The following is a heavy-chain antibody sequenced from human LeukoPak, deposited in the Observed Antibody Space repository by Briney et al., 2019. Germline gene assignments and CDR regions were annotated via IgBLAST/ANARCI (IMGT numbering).Heavy chain of an antibody. Sequence: GGSLRVSCAASGFTFSSYTMNWVRQAPGKGPEWVSSITSSSSYIYYADSVKGRFTISRDNARNSLYLQMNSLRAEDTALYYCARRGYHDYSGFDYWGQGTLVTVSS. CDR1: GFTFSSYT. J-gene: IGHJ4*02. D-gene: IGHD1-26*01. CDR2: ITSSSSYI. V-gene: IGHV3-21*01. CDR3: ARRGYHDYSGFDY.